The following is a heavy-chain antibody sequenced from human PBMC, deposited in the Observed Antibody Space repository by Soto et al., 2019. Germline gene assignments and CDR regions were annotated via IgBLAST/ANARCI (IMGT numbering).Heavy chain of an antibody. CDR1: GGSISSYY. CDR3: ARNGYYYDSSGYHDAFDI. D-gene: IGHD3-22*01. J-gene: IGHJ3*02. CDR2: IYYSGST. V-gene: IGHV4-59*01. Sequence: QVQLQESGPGLVKPSETLSLTCTVSGGSISSYYWSWIRQPPGKGLEWIGYIYYSGSTNYNPSLKSRVTISVDTSKNQFSLKLSSVTAADTAVYYCARNGYYYDSSGYHDAFDIWGQGTMVTVSS.